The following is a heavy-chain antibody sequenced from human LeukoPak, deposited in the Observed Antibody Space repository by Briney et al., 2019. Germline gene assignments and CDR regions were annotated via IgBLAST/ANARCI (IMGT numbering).Heavy chain of an antibody. D-gene: IGHD5-24*01. CDR1: SGSFNGYY. Sequence: SETLSLTCAVFSGSFNGYYWSWIRQPPGKGLEWIGEINHSGGTNYNASLESRLTISIDKSKKQFSLRLNSVTAADTAVYYCASHTNGNYRYYFDYWGQGTLVTVSS. V-gene: IGHV4-34*01. CDR2: INHSGGT. J-gene: IGHJ4*02. CDR3: ASHTNGNYRYYFDY.